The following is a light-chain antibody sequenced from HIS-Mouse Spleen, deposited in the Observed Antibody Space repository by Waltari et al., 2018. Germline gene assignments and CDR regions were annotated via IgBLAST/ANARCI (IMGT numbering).Light chain of an antibody. CDR2: EDR. J-gene: IGLJ2*01. Sequence: SYELTQPPSVSVSPGQTARITCSGDALPKKYAYWYQQKSGQAPVVVIYEDRKRPSGIPERFYGYSSGTMATLTISGAQVEDEADYYCYSTDSSGNHRVFGGGTKLTVL. V-gene: IGLV3-10*01. CDR3: YSTDSSGNHRV. CDR1: ALPKKY.